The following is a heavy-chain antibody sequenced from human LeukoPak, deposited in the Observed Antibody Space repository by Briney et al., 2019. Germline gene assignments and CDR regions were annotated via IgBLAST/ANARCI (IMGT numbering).Heavy chain of an antibody. CDR1: GFTFSDYY. V-gene: IGHV3-11*04. CDR2: ISSSGSTI. CDR3: ARERTPKHYYGSGSYDRYFDH. J-gene: IGHJ4*02. D-gene: IGHD3-10*01. Sequence: GGSLRLSCAASGFTFSDYYMSWIRQAPGKGLEWVSYISSSGSTIYYADSVKGRFTISRDTTKNSLYLQMNSLRVEDTAVYYCARERTPKHYYGSGSYDRYFDHWGQGTLVTVSS.